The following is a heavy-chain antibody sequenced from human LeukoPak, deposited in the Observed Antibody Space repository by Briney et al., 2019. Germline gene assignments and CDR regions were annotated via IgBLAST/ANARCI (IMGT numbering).Heavy chain of an antibody. CDR3: ARGRSSSSLDY. Sequence: SETLSLTCAVYGGSFSGYYWSWIRQPPGKGLEWIGEINHSGSTNYNPSLKSRVTISVDASKNQFSLKLSSVTAADTAVYYCARGRSSSSLDYWGQGTLVTVSS. J-gene: IGHJ4*02. CDR1: GGSFSGYY. V-gene: IGHV4-34*01. CDR2: INHSGST. D-gene: IGHD6-6*01.